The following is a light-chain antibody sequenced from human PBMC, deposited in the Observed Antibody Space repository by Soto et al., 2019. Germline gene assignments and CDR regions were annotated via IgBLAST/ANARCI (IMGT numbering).Light chain of an antibody. Sequence: ETVVTQSPGTLSLSPGERATLSCRASQSVDSNYLAWHQQKPGQAPRLLIYGASTRATGIPDRFSGSGSGTDFTLTISRLEPEDFAVYYCQQYGSSPYTLGQGTKLEIK. CDR2: GAS. CDR1: QSVDSNY. J-gene: IGKJ2*01. V-gene: IGKV3-20*01. CDR3: QQYGSSPYT.